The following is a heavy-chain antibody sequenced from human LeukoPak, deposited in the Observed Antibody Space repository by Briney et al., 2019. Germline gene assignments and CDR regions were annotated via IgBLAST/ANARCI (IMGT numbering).Heavy chain of an antibody. Sequence: SVKVSCKASGGTFSSYAISWVRQAPGQGLEWMGGIIPIFGTANHAQKFQGRVTITADESTSTAYMELSSLRSEDTAVYYCARDTVVPAAMKGFQHWGQGTLVTVSS. D-gene: IGHD2-2*01. CDR2: IIPIFGTA. J-gene: IGHJ1*01. V-gene: IGHV1-69*13. CDR1: GGTFSSYA. CDR3: ARDTVVPAAMKGFQH.